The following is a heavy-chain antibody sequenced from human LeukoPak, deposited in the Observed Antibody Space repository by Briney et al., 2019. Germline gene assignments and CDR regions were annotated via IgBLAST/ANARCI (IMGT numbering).Heavy chain of an antibody. V-gene: IGHV3-23*01. CDR3: AKGGYYDSSGYYWTVDY. CDR1: GFTFNKYV. J-gene: IGHJ4*02. Sequence: GGSLRLSCAASGFTFNKYVVSWVRQAPGKGLEWVSSINGSGGSTYYADSVKGRFTSYKDNSKNTLYRQMDSLRAEDTAVYYCAKGGYYDSSGYYWTVDYWGQGTLVTVSS. D-gene: IGHD3-22*01. CDR2: INGSGGST.